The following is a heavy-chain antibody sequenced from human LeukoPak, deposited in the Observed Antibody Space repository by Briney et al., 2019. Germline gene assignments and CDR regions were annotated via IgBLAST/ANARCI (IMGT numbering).Heavy chain of an antibody. J-gene: IGHJ4*02. CDR3: ARADSSGYYRIFDY. D-gene: IGHD3-22*01. CDR1: GGSISSYY. Sequence: SETLSLTCTVSGGSISSYYWSWIRQPPGKGLEWIGNIYYSGSTNYNPSLKSRVTISVDASKNQFSLKLSSVTAADTAVYYCARADSSGYYRIFDYWGQGTLVTVSS. V-gene: IGHV4-59*12. CDR2: IYYSGST.